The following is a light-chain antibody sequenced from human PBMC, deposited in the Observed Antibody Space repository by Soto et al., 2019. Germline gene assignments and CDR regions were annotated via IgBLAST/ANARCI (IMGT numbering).Light chain of an antibody. CDR2: DDS. Sequence: SYELTQPPSVSVAPGQTARITCGGTNIGSKSVHWYQQKPGQAPVLVVYDDSDRPSGIPERFSGSNSGNTATLTISRVEAGDEADYYCQVWDSSSDPHDVFGTGTKLTVL. CDR1: NIGSKS. J-gene: IGLJ1*01. CDR3: QVWDSSSDPHDV. V-gene: IGLV3-21*02.